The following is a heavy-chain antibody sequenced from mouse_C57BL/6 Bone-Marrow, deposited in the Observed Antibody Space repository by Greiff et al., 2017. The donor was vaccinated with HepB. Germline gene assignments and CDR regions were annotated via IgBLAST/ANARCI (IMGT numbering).Heavy chain of an antibody. Sequence: QVQLQQPGAELVKPGASVKMSCKASGYTFTSYWITWVKQRPGQGLEWIGDIYPGSGSTNSNEKFKSKATLTVDTSSSTAYMQLSSLTSEDSAVYYCARSPHYYGSSDYWGQGTTLTVSS. V-gene: IGHV1-55*01. CDR2: IYPGSGST. D-gene: IGHD1-1*01. CDR1: GYTFTSYW. CDR3: ARSPHYYGSSDY. J-gene: IGHJ2*01.